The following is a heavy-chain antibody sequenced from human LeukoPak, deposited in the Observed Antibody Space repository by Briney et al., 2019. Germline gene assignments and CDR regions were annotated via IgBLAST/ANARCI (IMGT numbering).Heavy chain of an antibody. CDR2: IYYSGST. CDR3: ARAGYSSGWYAYDYYYGMDV. V-gene: IGHV4-59*01. Sequence: SETLSLTCAVSGGSISSYYWSWIRQPPGKGPEWIGYIYYSGSTNYNPSLKSRVTISVDTSKNQFSLKLSSVTAADTAVYYCARAGYSSGWYAYDYYYGMDVWGQGTTVTVSS. D-gene: IGHD6-19*01. CDR1: GGSISSYY. J-gene: IGHJ6*02.